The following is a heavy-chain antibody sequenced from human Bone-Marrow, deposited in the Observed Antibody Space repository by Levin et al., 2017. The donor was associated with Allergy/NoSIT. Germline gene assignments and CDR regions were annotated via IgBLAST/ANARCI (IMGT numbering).Heavy chain of an antibody. CDR3: ARSEKWALISDGLHYFQDIDV. V-gene: IGHV1-18*01. D-gene: IGHD2-21*01. J-gene: IGHJ6*02. CDR1: GYRFVSFG. CDR2: ISGYKRNT. Sequence: VASVKVSCKTSGYRFVSFGITWVRQAPGQGLEWMGWISGYKRNTRYAEKFQGRVTMTTDTPTTTAYMELRSLTSHDKAGYYCARSEKWALISDGLHYFQDIDVWSQGSTVAVSS.